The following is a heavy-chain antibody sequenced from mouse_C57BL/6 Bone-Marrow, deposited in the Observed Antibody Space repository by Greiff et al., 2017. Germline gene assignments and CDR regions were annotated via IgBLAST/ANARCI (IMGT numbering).Heavy chain of an antibody. Sequence: EVTLVESGGGLVQPGGSLSLSCAASGFPFTDYYMSWVRQPPGTALELLGFIRNKANGYTTEYSASVKGRFTISRDKSQSILYLQMNALRAEDSATYYCARSYYYVSSPFAYGGQGTLVTVSA. CDR1: GFPFTDYY. D-gene: IGHD1-1*01. J-gene: IGHJ3*01. V-gene: IGHV7-3*01. CDR3: ARSYYYVSSPFAY. CDR2: IRNKANGYTT.